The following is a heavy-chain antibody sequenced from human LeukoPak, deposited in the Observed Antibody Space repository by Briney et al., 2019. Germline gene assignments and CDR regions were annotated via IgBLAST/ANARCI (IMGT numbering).Heavy chain of an antibody. Sequence: GRSLRLSCAASGFTFDDYAMHWVRQAPGKGLEWVSGISWNSGSIGYADSVKGRFTISRDNAKNSLYLQMNSLRAEDTALYYCAKAVAADPRSAFGIWGQGTMVTVSS. J-gene: IGHJ3*02. CDR1: GFTFDDYA. CDR3: AKAVAADPRSAFGI. V-gene: IGHV3-9*01. CDR2: ISWNSGSI. D-gene: IGHD2-15*01.